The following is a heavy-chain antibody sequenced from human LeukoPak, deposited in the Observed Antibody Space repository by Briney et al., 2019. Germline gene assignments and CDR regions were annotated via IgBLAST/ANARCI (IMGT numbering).Heavy chain of an antibody. CDR2: ISGSGGST. V-gene: IGHV3-23*01. D-gene: IGHD2-21*01. CDR3: AKRGVVIRVILVGFHREAYYFDS. CDR1: GITLSNYG. Sequence: GGSLRLSCAVSGITLSNYGMSWVRQAPGKGLEWVAGISGSGGSTNYADSVKGRFTISRDNPTNTLVLQMSSLRAEDTAVYFCAKRGVVIRVILVGFHREAYYFDSWGQGALVTVSS. J-gene: IGHJ4*02.